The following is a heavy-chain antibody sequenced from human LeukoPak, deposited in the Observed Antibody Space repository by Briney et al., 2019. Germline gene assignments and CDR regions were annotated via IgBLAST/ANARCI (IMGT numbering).Heavy chain of an antibody. J-gene: IGHJ4*02. CDR3: AKAEGSGNQPSDY. CDR1: GFTFSSYA. Sequence: GGSLRLSCAASGFTFSSYAMSWVRQAPGKGLDWVSHISAGGGTTYYADSVQGRFTISRDNSKNTLYLQMYSLRAEDTAVYYCAKAEGSGNQPSDYWGQGTLVTVSS. D-gene: IGHD3-10*01. V-gene: IGHV3-23*01. CDR2: ISAGGGTT.